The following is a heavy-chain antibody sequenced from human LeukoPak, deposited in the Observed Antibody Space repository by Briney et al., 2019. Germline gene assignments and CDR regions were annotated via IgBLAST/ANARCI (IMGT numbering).Heavy chain of an antibody. V-gene: IGHV3-23*01. J-gene: IGHJ4*02. Sequence: GGSLRLSCAASGFTFNNYAMSWVRQAPGKGLEWVSGISGGGDRIHYAESVKGRFTISRDNSKNTVYLQMNSLRAEDTAVYYCAKDLDGDPEYWGQGTLVTVSS. CDR2: ISGGGDRI. D-gene: IGHD4-17*01. CDR1: GFTFNNYA. CDR3: AKDLDGDPEY.